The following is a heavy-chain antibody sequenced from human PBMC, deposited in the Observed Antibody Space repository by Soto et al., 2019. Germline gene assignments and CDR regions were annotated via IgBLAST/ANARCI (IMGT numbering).Heavy chain of an antibody. V-gene: IGHV5-51*01. J-gene: IGHJ6*02. CDR3: ARLGSIFGVVIIRDPTGMDV. D-gene: IGHD3-3*01. Sequence: PGESLKISCKVSGYSFSSYWIGWGRQMPWKGLEWMGIIYPGDSDTIYSPSFQGQVTISADKSISTAYLQWSSLKASDTAMYYCARLGSIFGVVIIRDPTGMDVWGQGTTVTVSS. CDR1: GYSFSSYW. CDR2: IYPGDSDT.